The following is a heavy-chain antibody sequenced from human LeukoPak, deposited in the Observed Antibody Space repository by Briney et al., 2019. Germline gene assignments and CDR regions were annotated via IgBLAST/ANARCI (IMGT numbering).Heavy chain of an antibody. CDR2: IYYSGST. Sequence: PSETLSLTCTVSGGSFSSNYWSWIRQPPGKGLEWIGYIYYSGSTNYSPSLKSRVTISVDTSKNQFSLKLRSVTAADTAVHYCARGDSSGFFGNWFDPWGQGTLVTVSS. CDR1: GGSFSSNY. V-gene: IGHV4-59*12. J-gene: IGHJ5*02. CDR3: ARGDSSGFFGNWFDP. D-gene: IGHD3-22*01.